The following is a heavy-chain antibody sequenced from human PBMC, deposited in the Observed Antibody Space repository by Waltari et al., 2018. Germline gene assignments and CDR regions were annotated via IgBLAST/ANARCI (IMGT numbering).Heavy chain of an antibody. J-gene: IGHJ4*02. V-gene: IGHV3-21*01. CDR3: ARDGTGYYDY. CDR2: ISSSSSYI. Sequence: EVQLVESGGGLVKPGGSLRLSCAASDLHFSSYSMNWVRQAPGKGLEWVSSISSSSSYIYYADSVKGRFTISRDNAKNSLYLQMNSLRAEDTAVYYCARDGTGYYDYWGQGTLVTVSS. D-gene: IGHD3-9*01. CDR1: DLHFSSYS.